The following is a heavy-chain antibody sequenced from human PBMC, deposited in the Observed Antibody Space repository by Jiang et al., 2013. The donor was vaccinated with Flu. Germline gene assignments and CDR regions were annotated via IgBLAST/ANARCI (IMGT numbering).Heavy chain of an antibody. CDR1: GGTFSSYA. Sequence: SGAEVKKPGSSVKVSCKASGGTFSSYAISWVRQAPGQGLEWMGGIIPIFGTANYAQKFQGRVTITADESTSTAYMELSSLRSEDTAVYYCASNLAYCGGDCYADWYFDLWGRGTLVTVSS. J-gene: IGHJ2*01. D-gene: IGHD2-21*02. CDR2: IIPIFGTA. V-gene: IGHV1-69*01. CDR3: ASNLAYCGGDCYADWYFDL.